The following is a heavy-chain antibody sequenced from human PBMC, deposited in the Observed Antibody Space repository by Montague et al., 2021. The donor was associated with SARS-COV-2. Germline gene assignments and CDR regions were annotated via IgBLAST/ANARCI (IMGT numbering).Heavy chain of an antibody. Sequence: SLRLSCAASGFTFSTYCINWVRQAPGKGLQLVANVNEDGSEGYFFDSVKSRFTISRDNAKNSLFLQMNSLRAEDTAVSYCAKEFDCWGQGTLVTVSS. CDR1: GFTFSTYC. CDR2: VNEDGSEG. CDR3: AKEFDC. J-gene: IGHJ4*02. V-gene: IGHV3-7*01.